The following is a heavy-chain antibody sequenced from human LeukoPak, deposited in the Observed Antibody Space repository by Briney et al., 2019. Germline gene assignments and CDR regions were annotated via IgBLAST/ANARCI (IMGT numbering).Heavy chain of an antibody. Sequence: GGSLRLSCAASGFTFSSYEMNWVRQAPGKGLEWVSYISSSGSTIYYADSVKGRFTISRDNAKNSLYLQMNSLRAEDTAVYYCATTTPAQYFDWFPPSGLIYGMDVWGQGTTVTVSS. CDR3: ATTTPAQYFDWFPPSGLIYGMDV. D-gene: IGHD3-9*01. CDR2: ISSSGSTI. V-gene: IGHV3-48*03. J-gene: IGHJ6*02. CDR1: GFTFSSYE.